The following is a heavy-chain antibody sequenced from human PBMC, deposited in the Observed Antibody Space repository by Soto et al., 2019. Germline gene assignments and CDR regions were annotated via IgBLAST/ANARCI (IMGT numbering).Heavy chain of an antibody. D-gene: IGHD2-15*01. CDR1: GGSISSYY. J-gene: IGHJ3*02. CDR2: IYYSGST. V-gene: IGHV4-59*08. Sequence: SETLSLTCTVSGGSISSYYWSWIRQPPGKGLEWIGYIYYSGSTNYNPSLKSRATISVDTSKNQFSLKLSSVTAADTAVYYCARQRVVDAFDIWGQGTMVTVSS. CDR3: ARQRVVDAFDI.